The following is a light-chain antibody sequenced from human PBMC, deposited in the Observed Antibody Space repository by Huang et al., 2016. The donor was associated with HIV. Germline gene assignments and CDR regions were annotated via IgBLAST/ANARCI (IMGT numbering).Light chain of an antibody. V-gene: IGKV3-15*01. CDR3: QQYDDWPRT. CDR2: VSF. CDR1: QHIGTD. J-gene: IGKJ1*01. Sequence: EIMLTQSPITLSVSPGERAVLSCRASQHIGTDLAWYQQRPGQAPRLLIYVSFTRAIGVPARFSGRGSGADFTLSISGLQSEDFAVYYCQQYDDWPRTFGQGTKLEI.